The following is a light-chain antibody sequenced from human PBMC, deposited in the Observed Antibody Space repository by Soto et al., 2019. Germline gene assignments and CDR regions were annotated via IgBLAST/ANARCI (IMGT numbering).Light chain of an antibody. V-gene: IGKV3-11*01. Sequence: EILLTQSPATLSLSPGERATLSCRASQTISSYLAWYQQKPGQAPRLLIYDASNRATGIPARFSGSGSETDFTLTISSLEPEDFAIYDCQQRRNWPQTFGQGTKVEI. CDR3: QQRRNWPQT. J-gene: IGKJ1*01. CDR1: QTISSY. CDR2: DAS.